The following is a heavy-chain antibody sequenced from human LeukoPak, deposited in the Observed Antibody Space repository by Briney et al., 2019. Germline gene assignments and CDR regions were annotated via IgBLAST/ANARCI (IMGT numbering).Heavy chain of an antibody. J-gene: IGHJ6*02. CDR3: ARETYCSGGSCYLRYGMDV. CDR2: INTDGSNT. Sequence: GGSLRLSCAASGFTFSSYWMHWVRQAPGKGLVWVSRINTDGSNTNYADSVKGRFTISRDNSKNTLYLQMNSLRAEDTAVYYCARETYCSGGSCYLRYGMDVWGQGTTVTVSS. D-gene: IGHD2-15*01. CDR1: GFTFSSYW. V-gene: IGHV3-74*01.